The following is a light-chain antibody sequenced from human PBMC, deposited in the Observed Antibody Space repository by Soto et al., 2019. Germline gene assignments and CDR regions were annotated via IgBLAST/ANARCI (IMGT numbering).Light chain of an antibody. J-gene: IGLJ3*02. Sequence: QSALTQPRSVSGSPGQSVTISCAGTSSDVGAYNYVSWYQQHPGSAPKLMIYDVSKRPSGVPDRFSGSKSGNTASLTISGLQAEDEADYYGCSCAGTYTWVFGGGTKVTVL. CDR1: SSDVGAYNY. CDR2: DVS. V-gene: IGLV2-11*01. CDR3: CSCAGTYTWV.